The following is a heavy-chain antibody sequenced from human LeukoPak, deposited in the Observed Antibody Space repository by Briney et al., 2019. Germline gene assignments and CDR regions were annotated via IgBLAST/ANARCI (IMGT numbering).Heavy chain of an antibody. CDR2: ISSRGDST. CDR3: VKGPRPDITVAHTVEN. J-gene: IGHJ4*02. Sequence: GGSLILSCAASGFIFSNYAMSWVRQAPGRGLEWVSTISSRGDSTYVADSVKGRFTISRDNSKNSLYLQMNTVRAEDTAVYYCVKGPRPDITVAHTVENWGQGTLVTVSS. CDR1: GFIFSNYA. D-gene: IGHD6-19*01. V-gene: IGHV3-23*01.